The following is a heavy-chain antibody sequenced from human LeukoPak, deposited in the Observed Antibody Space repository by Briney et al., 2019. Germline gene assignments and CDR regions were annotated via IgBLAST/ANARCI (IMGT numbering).Heavy chain of an antibody. CDR3: ARDLGYDSSGVLGY. Sequence: KPGGSLRLSCVAPVFTFSDYSMSCIRQAPRKGLEWVSYISSSGSTIYYADSVKGRFTISKDNAKNSLYLQMNSMRAADTAVYYCARDLGYDSSGVLGYWGQGALVTVSS. CDR1: VFTFSDYS. J-gene: IGHJ4*02. V-gene: IGHV3-11*01. D-gene: IGHD3-22*01. CDR2: ISSSGSTI.